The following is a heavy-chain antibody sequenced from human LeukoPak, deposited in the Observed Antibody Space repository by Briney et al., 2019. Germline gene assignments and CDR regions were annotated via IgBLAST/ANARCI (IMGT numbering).Heavy chain of an antibody. CDR3: ARHGVTPYMHV. V-gene: IGHV4-34*01. D-gene: IGHD3-3*01. Sequence: SETLSLTWAVYGGSFSGYFWSWIRQPPGKGLEWIGEINPGVTTNYNPSLKSRVTISGDTSKNQFSLKLTSVTAADTAVYYCARHGVTPYMHVWDKGTTVTVSS. CDR2: INPGVTT. CDR1: GGSFSGYF. J-gene: IGHJ6*03.